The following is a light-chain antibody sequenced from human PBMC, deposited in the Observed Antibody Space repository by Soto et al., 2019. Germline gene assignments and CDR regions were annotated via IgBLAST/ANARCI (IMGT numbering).Light chain of an antibody. CDR3: QQTHAVPLT. Sequence: DVQMTQYPASLSASVGDRVTIACRAGQPIADYLNWYQQKPGEAPKVLIFGASSLRSGVPSRFSGSGYGTDFTLTINNLQPEDFATYYCQQTHAVPLTFGQGTRL. CDR2: GAS. J-gene: IGKJ5*01. CDR1: QPIADY. V-gene: IGKV1-39*01.